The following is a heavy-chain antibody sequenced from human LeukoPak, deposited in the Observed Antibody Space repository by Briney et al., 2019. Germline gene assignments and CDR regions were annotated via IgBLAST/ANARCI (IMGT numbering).Heavy chain of an antibody. CDR1: GGSISSGDYY. CDR3: ARESLTIFGVVTPLDV. CDR2: IYYSGST. V-gene: IGHV4-30-4*01. D-gene: IGHD3-3*01. J-gene: IGHJ6*02. Sequence: SETLSLTCTVSGGSISSGDYYWSWIRQPPGKGLEWIGHIYYSGSTYYNPSLKSRVTISVDTSKNQFSLKLSSVTAADTAVYYCARESLTIFGVVTPLDVWGQGTTVTDSS.